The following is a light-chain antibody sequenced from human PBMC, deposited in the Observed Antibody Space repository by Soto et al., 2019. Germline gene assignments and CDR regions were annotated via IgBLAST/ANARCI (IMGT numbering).Light chain of an antibody. CDR1: QDINNS. CDR2: DAS. J-gene: IGKJ2*01. Sequence: PGERATLSCRASQDINNSLAWYQQKPGQAPRLLVYDASNRATGIPARFSGSGSGTDFTLTISSLEPEDFAVYYCQQRSSWPPYTFGQGTKLEIK. CDR3: QQRSSWPPYT. V-gene: IGKV3-11*01.